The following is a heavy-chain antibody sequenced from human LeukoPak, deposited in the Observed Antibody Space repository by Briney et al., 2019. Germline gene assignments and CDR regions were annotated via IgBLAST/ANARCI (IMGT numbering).Heavy chain of an antibody. CDR1: GYTFTGYY. V-gene: IGHV1-8*03. J-gene: IGHJ6*03. D-gene: IGHD3-3*01. CDR3: ARGNPYYDFWSGHYYYYYYMDV. Sequence: ASVKVSCKASGYTFTGYYMHWVRQAPGQGLEWMGWMNPNSGNTGYAQKFQGRVTITRNTSISTAYMELSSLRSEDTAVYYCARGNPYYDFWSGHYYYYYYMDVWGKGTTVTVSS. CDR2: MNPNSGNT.